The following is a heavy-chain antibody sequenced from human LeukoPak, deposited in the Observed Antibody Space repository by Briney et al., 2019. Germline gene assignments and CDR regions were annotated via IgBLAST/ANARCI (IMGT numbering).Heavy chain of an antibody. Sequence: PSETLSLTCTVSGYSISSGYYWGWIRQPPGKGLEWIGSIYHSGSTHYNPSLKSRVTISVDTSKNQFSLKLSSVTAADTAVYYCARVESGQKYYYGSGSNIDYWGQGTLVTVSS. V-gene: IGHV4-38-2*02. CDR3: ARVESGQKYYYGSGSNIDY. J-gene: IGHJ4*02. CDR1: GYSISSGYY. D-gene: IGHD3-10*01. CDR2: IYHSGST.